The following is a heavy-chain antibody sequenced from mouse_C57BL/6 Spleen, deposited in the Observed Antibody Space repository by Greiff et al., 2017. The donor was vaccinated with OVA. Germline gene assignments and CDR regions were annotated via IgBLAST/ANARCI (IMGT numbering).Heavy chain of an antibody. J-gene: IGHJ1*03. V-gene: IGHV1-53*01. D-gene: IGHD1-1*01. CDR3: ARGTITTVVDWYFDV. Sequence: VQLQQPGTELVKPGASVKLFCKASGYTFTSYWMHWVKQRPGQGLEWIGNINPSNGGTNYNEKFKSKATLTVDKSSSTAYMQLSSLTSEDSAVYYCARGTITTVVDWYFDVWGTGTTVTVSS. CDR1: GYTFTSYW. CDR2: INPSNGGT.